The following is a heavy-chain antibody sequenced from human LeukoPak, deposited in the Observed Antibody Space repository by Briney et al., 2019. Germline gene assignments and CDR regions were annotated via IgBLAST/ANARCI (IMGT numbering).Heavy chain of an antibody. Sequence: ASVKVSCKASGYTFSSYYIHWVRQAPGQGLEWMGIVNPSGGSTNYAQKFQGRLTMTRDTSTSTVYMELSSLRSEDTAVYYCARGLSTGQEEDYWGQGTLVTVSS. J-gene: IGHJ4*02. D-gene: IGHD2-2*01. CDR2: VNPSGGST. CDR1: GYTFSSYY. V-gene: IGHV1-46*01. CDR3: ARGLSTGQEEDY.